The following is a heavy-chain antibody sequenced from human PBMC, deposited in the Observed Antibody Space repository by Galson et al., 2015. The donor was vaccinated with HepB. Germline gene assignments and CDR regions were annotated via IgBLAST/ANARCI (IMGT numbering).Heavy chain of an antibody. V-gene: IGHV5-51*01. J-gene: IGHJ5*02. Sequence: GAEVKKPGESLKISCRGSGYTFGHYWIGWVRQMPGKSLEWMGIIYPDDSTVRYSPSFQGQVTISADKSTATAYLEWSSLKASDTAMYFCARFSAAGFSLNWFDPWGQGTLVTVSS. CDR1: GYTFGHYW. D-gene: IGHD1-14*01. CDR2: IYPDDSTV. CDR3: ARFSAAGFSLNWFDP.